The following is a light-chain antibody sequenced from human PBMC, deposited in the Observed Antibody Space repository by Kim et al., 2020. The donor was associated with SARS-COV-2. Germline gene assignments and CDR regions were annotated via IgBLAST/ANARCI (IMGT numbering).Light chain of an antibody. V-gene: IGLV1-44*01. J-gene: IGLJ1*01. CDR1: GSNIGSNP. CDR2: NMK. Sequence: GQWVTISCPGNGSNIGSNPVNWYQPLPGTDPKLIIYNMKPRPSGVPDRFSGSTSGTSASLAISGLHSEEEADYYCAAWDDSLNGKVFGTGTKVTVL. CDR3: AAWDDSLNGKV.